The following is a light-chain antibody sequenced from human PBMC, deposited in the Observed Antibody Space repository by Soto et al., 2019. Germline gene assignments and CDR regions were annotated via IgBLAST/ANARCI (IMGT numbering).Light chain of an antibody. CDR3: QRRSNLWT. V-gene: IGKV3-11*01. Sequence: RASQSVSSYLAWYQQKPGQAHRLLFYDASNRATGIPARFSGSGSGTDSILTISRLAPEDFADYCRQRRSNLWTFGQGTKVDIK. CDR2: DAS. J-gene: IGKJ1*01. CDR1: QSVSSY.